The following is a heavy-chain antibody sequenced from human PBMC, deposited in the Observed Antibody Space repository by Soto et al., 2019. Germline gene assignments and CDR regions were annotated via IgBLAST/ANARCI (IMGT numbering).Heavy chain of an antibody. CDR2: ISGSGSTI. J-gene: IGHJ4*02. CDR1: GFIFSDYY. CDR3: ARTGRSWHNDY. D-gene: IGHD6-13*01. V-gene: IGHV3-11*01. Sequence: QVQLVESGGGLVKPGGSLRLSCAASGFIFSDYYMSWIRQSPGKGLEWISYISGSGSTIYYADSVKGRFTISRDNAKNSLYLQVNSLRAEDTAVYYCARTGRSWHNDYWGQGTLVTVSS.